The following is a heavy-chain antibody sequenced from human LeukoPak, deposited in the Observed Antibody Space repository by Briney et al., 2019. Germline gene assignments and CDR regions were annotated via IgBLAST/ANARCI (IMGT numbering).Heavy chain of an antibody. Sequence: PGGSLRLSCAASGFTFSSYEMNWVRQGPGKGLEWVSYISSSGTTKYYADSVKGRFTLSRDNAKKSLSLQMNSLRAEDTAVYYCASPLPNSSSWYWGLDYWGQGTLVTVSS. CDR2: ISSSGTTK. CDR3: ASPLPNSSSWYWGLDY. V-gene: IGHV3-48*03. D-gene: IGHD6-13*01. CDR1: GFTFSSYE. J-gene: IGHJ4*02.